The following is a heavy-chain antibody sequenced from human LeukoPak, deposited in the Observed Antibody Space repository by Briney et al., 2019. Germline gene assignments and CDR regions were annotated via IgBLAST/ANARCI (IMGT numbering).Heavy chain of an antibody. CDR1: GGSISSYY. CDR2: IYYSGST. V-gene: IGHV4-59*01. J-gene: IGHJ3*02. CDR3: ARDGPAAKPDDAFDI. Sequence: TSETLSLTCTVSGGSISSYYWSWIRQPPGKGLEWIGYIYYSGSTNYNPSLKSRVTISVDTSKNQFSLKLSSVTAADTAVYYCARDGPAAKPDDAFDIWGQGTMVTVSS. D-gene: IGHD2-2*01.